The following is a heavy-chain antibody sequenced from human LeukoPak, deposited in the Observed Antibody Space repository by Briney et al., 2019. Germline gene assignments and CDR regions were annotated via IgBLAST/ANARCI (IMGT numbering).Heavy chain of an antibody. V-gene: IGHV3-23*01. CDR2: ISGGGGST. D-gene: IGHD1-26*01. CDR1: GFTFSSYS. J-gene: IGHJ4*02. CDR3: AKGGKWDVTPFDY. Sequence: GGSLRLSCAASGFTFSSYSMNGVRQAPGKGLEWVSTISGGGGSTYYADSVKGRFTISRDNSKNTLYLQVNSLRAEDTAVYYCAKGGKWDVTPFDYWGQGTLVTVSS.